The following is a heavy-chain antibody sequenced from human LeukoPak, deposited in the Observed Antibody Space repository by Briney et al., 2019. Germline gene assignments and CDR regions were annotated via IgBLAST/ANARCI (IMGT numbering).Heavy chain of an antibody. J-gene: IGHJ3*02. CDR1: GYTFTSYG. CDR2: ISAYNGNT. D-gene: IGHD2-21*01. Sequence: GASVKVSCKASGYTFTSYGISWVRQAPGQGLEWMGWISAYNGNTNYAQKLQGRVTMTTDTSTSTAYMELRSLRSDDTAVYYCARELYGCRGGDCPRGHAFDIWGQGTMVTVSS. CDR3: ARELYGCRGGDCPRGHAFDI. V-gene: IGHV1-18*01.